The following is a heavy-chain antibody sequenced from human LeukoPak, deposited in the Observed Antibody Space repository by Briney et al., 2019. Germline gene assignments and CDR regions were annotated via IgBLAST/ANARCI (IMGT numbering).Heavy chain of an antibody. D-gene: IGHD4-17*01. CDR1: GGSFSGYY. CDR2: INHSGST. V-gene: IGHV4-34*01. J-gene: IGHJ3*02. CDR3: ARVGVHDYGDPGAFDI. Sequence: SETLSLTCAVYGGSFSGYYWSWIRQPPGKGLEWIGEINHSGSTYYNPSLKSRVTISVDTSKNQFSLKLSSVTAADTAVYYCARVGVHDYGDPGAFDIWGQGTMVTVSS.